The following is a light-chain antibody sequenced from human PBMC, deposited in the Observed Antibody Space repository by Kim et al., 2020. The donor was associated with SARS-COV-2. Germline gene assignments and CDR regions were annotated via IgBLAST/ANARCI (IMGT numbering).Light chain of an antibody. CDR3: QQYGGSLFT. CDR1: QSIKSNY. V-gene: IGKV3-20*01. CDR2: GAS. Sequence: EIVLTQSPATLSLSPGERATLSCRASQSIKSNYFAWYQQKPGQAPRLLIYGASFRPPGIPDRFSGSGSGTDFTLTISGLEPEDSVLYYCQQYGGSLFTFGGGTKVDIK. J-gene: IGKJ4*01.